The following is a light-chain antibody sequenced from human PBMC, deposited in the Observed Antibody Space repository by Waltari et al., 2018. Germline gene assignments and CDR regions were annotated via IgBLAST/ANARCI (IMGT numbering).Light chain of an antibody. J-gene: IGLJ2*01. Sequence: SSELTQDPAVSVALGQTVRITVQGDSLRSYYTSRYQQKPGQAPVLVIYGKNNRPSGIPDRFSGSSSGNTASLTITGAQAEDEADYYCNSRDSSGNQVFGGGTKLTVL. CDR3: NSRDSSGNQV. CDR1: SLRSYY. CDR2: GKN. V-gene: IGLV3-19*01.